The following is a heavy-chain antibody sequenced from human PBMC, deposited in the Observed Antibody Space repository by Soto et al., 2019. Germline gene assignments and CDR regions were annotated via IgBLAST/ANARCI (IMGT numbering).Heavy chain of an antibody. CDR1: VFTFSTHA. CDR2: FSGSGGNI. D-gene: IGHD2-2*01. CDR3: AKDPPWTVGPLAMDV. Sequence: WWSLRLSCLASVFTFSTHAMSWFRQAPGKGLEWVSTFSGSGGNIYYAESVKDRLTISRDDSKNTLYLQMNSLRVEDTAVYYCAKDPPWTVGPLAMDVWGQGTTVTVSS. J-gene: IGHJ6*02. V-gene: IGHV3-23*01.